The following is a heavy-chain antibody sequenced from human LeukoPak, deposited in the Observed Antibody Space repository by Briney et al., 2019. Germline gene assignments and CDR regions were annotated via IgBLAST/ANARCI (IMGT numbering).Heavy chain of an antibody. J-gene: IGHJ4*02. V-gene: IGHV3-7*01. CDR1: GFTFSRYW. CDR3: ARDFGSLEDYFDY. D-gene: IGHD3-10*01. Sequence: GGSLRLSCAAPGFTFSRYWMSWVRQAPGKGLGWVANINEDGGEKYYVDSVKGRFTISRDNAKNSLFLQMNSLRAEDTAIYYCARDFGSLEDYFDYWGQGTLVTVSS. CDR2: INEDGGEK.